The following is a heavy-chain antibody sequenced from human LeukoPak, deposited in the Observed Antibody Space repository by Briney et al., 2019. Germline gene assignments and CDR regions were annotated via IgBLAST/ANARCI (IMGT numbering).Heavy chain of an antibody. Sequence: SETLSLTCTVSGGSISGYYWSWIRQPPGKGLEWIGYIFYSGSANYNPSLKSRVTISVDTSKNQFSLKLSSVTAADTAVYYCARGEWDLLFDYWGQGTLVTVSS. D-gene: IGHD1-26*01. CDR3: ARGEWDLLFDY. CDR2: IFYSGSA. CDR1: GGSISGYY. J-gene: IGHJ4*02. V-gene: IGHV4-59*01.